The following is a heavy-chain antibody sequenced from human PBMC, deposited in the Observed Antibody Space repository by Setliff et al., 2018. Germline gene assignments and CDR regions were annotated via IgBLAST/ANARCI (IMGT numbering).Heavy chain of an antibody. J-gene: IGHJ4*02. CDR2: INHSGST. CDR3: ASVDIVLMVYAL. CDR1: GGSFSGYY. V-gene: IGHV4-34*01. Sequence: PSETLSLTCAVYGGSFSGYYWSWIRRPPGKGLEWIGEINHSGSTNYNPSLKSRVTISVDTSKNQFSLKLSSVTAADTAVYYCASVDIVLMVYALWGQGTQVTVSS. D-gene: IGHD2-8*01.